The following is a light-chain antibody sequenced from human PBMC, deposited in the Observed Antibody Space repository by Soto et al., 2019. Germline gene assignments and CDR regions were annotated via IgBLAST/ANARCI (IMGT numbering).Light chain of an antibody. CDR2: DAS. Sequence: DIQMTQSPSSLSASVGDRVTITCQASQDISKYLNWYQQKLGKAPKLLIYDASNLETGVPSRFSGSGSGTDFTFTISSLQPEDIATYYCQQYSHLITVGQGTRLEIK. J-gene: IGKJ5*01. CDR3: QQYSHLIT. V-gene: IGKV1-33*01. CDR1: QDISKY.